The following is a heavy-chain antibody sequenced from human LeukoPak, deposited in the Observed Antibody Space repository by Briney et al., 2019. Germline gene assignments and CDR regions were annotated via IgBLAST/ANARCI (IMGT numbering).Heavy chain of an antibody. V-gene: IGHV4-38-2*02. Sequence: SETLSLTCTVSGYSISSGYYWGWIRQPPGKGLEWIGSIYHSGSTYYNPSLKSRVTISVDTSKNQFSLKLSSVTAADTAVYYCARAFASSGWFFPLWGQGTLVTVSS. D-gene: IGHD6-19*01. J-gene: IGHJ4*02. CDR1: GYSISSGYY. CDR3: ARAFASSGWFFPL. CDR2: IYHSGST.